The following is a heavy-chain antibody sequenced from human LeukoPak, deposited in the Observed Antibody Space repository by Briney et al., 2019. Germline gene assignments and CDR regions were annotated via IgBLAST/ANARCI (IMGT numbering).Heavy chain of an antibody. J-gene: IGHJ6*02. CDR2: IYSGGST. D-gene: IGHD3-3*02. CDR3: ARVSISYFGPCYYGMDV. Sequence: PGGSLRLSCAASGFTVSSNYMSWVRQAPGKGLEWVSVIYSGGSTYYADSVKGRFTISRDNSKNTLYLQMNSLRAEDTAVYYCARVSISYFGPCYYGMDVWGQGTTVTVSS. V-gene: IGHV3-66*02. CDR1: GFTVSSNY.